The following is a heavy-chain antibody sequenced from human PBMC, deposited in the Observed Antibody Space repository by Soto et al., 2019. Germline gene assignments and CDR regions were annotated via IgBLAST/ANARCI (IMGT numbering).Heavy chain of an antibody. V-gene: IGHV3-23*01. CDR3: ARDRYFDWLLSQADAFDI. CDR1: GFTLGSYG. D-gene: IGHD3-9*01. Sequence: PGGSLRLSCAASGFTLGSYGMGWVRQAPGKGLEWVSTITGGNTYYAASVRGRFTISRDNSKNTLYLQMSSLRAEDTALYYCARDRYFDWLLSQADAFDIWGQGTMVTVSS. CDR2: ITGGNT. J-gene: IGHJ3*02.